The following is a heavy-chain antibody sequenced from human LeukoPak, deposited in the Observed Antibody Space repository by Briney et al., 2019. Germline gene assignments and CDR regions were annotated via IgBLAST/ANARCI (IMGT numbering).Heavy chain of an antibody. J-gene: IGHJ6*04. CDR2: ISSSSSYI. Sequence: GGSLRLYCASSGFTFSSYSMNWDRQAPGKGLEWVSSISSSSSYIYYADSVKGRFTISRDNAKNSLYLQMNSLRAEDTAVYYCARDTPYYYGMDVWGKGTTVTVSS. CDR1: GFTFSSYS. V-gene: IGHV3-21*01. CDR3: ARDTPYYYGMDV.